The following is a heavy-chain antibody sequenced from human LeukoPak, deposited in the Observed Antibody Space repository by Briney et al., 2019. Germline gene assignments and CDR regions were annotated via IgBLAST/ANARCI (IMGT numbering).Heavy chain of an antibody. J-gene: IGHJ4*02. CDR3: ARDTKPEKGYGDYHRPFDY. V-gene: IGHV1-18*01. Sequence: GASVKVSCKASGYTFTSYGISWVRQAPGQGLEWMGWISAYNGNTNYAQKLQGRVTMTTDTSTSTAYMELRSLRSDDTAVYYCARDTKPEKGYGDYHRPFDYWGQGTLVTVSS. CDR1: GYTFTSYG. D-gene: IGHD4-17*01. CDR2: ISAYNGNT.